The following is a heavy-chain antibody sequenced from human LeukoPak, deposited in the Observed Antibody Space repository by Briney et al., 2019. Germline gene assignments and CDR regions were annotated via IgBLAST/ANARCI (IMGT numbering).Heavy chain of an antibody. D-gene: IGHD5-24*01. CDR1: RGYFRGYY. J-gene: IGHJ6*03. V-gene: IGHV4-34*01. CDR2: INHSGST. CDR3: ARGRRDGYTLYYMDV. Sequence: SQTLSLTCAVDRGYFRGYYGCWIRQPPGKGLEWIGEINHSGSTNYNPSLKSRVTISTDTSKNQFSLKLRSVTAADTAVHYCARGRRDGYTLYYMDVWGKGTKVTVSS.